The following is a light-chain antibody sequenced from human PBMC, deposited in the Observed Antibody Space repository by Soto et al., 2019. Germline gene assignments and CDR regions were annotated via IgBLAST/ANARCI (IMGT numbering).Light chain of an antibody. CDR2: WAS. Sequence: DIVLTQSPDSLAVSLGERATFNCKSSQSVLYSPNNKNYLAWYQQKPGQPPKLLIYWASTRESGVPDRFSGSGSGTDFTPTISSLQAEDVAVYSCQQYYSTPWTFGQGTKVEI. CDR1: QSVLYSPNNKNY. V-gene: IGKV4-1*01. J-gene: IGKJ1*01. CDR3: QQYYSTPWT.